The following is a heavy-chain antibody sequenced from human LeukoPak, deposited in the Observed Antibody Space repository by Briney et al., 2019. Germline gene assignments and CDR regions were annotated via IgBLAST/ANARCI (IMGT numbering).Heavy chain of an antibody. D-gene: IGHD3-22*01. CDR2: INPNSGGT. J-gene: IGHJ4*02. Sequence: ASVTVSCTASGYTLTDYYVHWVRQAPGQGLEWMGRINPNSGGTNYAQKFQGRVTMTRDTSISTVYMELSRLRSDDTAVYYCARVGYYESSGYYEYWGQGTLVTVSS. CDR1: GYTLTDYY. V-gene: IGHV1-2*06. CDR3: ARVGYYESSGYYEY.